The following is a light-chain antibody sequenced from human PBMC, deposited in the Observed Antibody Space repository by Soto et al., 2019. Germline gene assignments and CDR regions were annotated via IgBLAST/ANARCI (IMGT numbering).Light chain of an antibody. V-gene: IGLV2-14*01. CDR3: SSYTRNSTLV. Sequence: QSALTQPASVSGSPGQSITISCTGTSSDVGGYNYVSWYQQHPGKAPKLMIYEVSNRPSGVSNRFSSSKSGNTASLTISGLQAEDEADYYCSSYTRNSTLVFGGGTKLTVL. J-gene: IGLJ2*01. CDR1: SSDVGGYNY. CDR2: EVS.